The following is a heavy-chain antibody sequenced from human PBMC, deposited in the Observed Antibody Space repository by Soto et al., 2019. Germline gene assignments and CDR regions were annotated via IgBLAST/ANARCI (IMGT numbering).Heavy chain of an antibody. V-gene: IGHV1-69*13. CDR1: GGTFSSYA. D-gene: IGHD2-21*02. Sequence: ASVKVSCKASGGTFSSYAISWVRQAPGQGLEWMGGIIPIFGTANYAQKFQGRVTITADESTSTAYMELSSLRSEDTAVYYCASAFRLAYCGGDCYSELNYYYGMDVWGQGTTVTVSS. CDR2: IIPIFGTA. J-gene: IGHJ6*02. CDR3: ASAFRLAYCGGDCYSELNYYYGMDV.